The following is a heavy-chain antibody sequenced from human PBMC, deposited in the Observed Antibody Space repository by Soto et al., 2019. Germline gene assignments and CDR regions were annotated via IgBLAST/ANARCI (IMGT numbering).Heavy chain of an antibody. D-gene: IGHD6-13*01. CDR2: INWNSGSI. CDR3: VKDESINWYSGHFRH. V-gene: IGHV3-9*01. CDR1: GFTFSSFW. J-gene: IGHJ1*01. Sequence: PGGSLRLSCAASGFTFSSFWMHWVRQAPGKGLEWVSGINWNSGSIGYGDSVKGRFAISRDNAKNSLHLQMNSLSAEDTAFYYCVKDESINWYSGHFRHWGQGTLVTVSS.